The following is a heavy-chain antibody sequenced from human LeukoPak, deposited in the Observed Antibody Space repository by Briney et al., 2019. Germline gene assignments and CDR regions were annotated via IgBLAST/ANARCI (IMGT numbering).Heavy chain of an antibody. CDR1: GGSISSSSYY. CDR3: AKGYCSSISCLMDV. CDR2: IYYSGST. V-gene: IGHV4-39*01. D-gene: IGHD2-2*01. Sequence: SETLSLTCTVSGGSISSSSYYWGWIRQPPGKGLEWIGSIYYSGSTYYNPSLKSRVTISVDTSKNQFSLKLSSVTAADTAVYYCAKGYCSSISCLMDVWGQGTTVTVSS. J-gene: IGHJ6*02.